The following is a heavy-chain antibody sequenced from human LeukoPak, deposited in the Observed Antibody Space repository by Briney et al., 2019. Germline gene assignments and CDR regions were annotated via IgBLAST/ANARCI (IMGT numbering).Heavy chain of an antibody. Sequence: SETLSLTCTVSGYSISTGYCWGWIRQPPGKGLEWIASIFHSGKTFYNPSLKSRVTISVQMSENQFSLKLRSVTAADTAVYYCASSSSGDFWNGFVSFDTWGQGTLVTVSS. CDR1: GYSISTGYC. D-gene: IGHD3-3*01. V-gene: IGHV4-38-2*02. CDR3: ASSSSGDFWNGFVSFDT. J-gene: IGHJ4*02. CDR2: IFHSGKT.